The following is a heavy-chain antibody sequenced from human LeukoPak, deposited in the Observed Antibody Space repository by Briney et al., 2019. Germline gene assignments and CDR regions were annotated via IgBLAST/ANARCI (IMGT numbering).Heavy chain of an antibody. CDR3: ARTNYVLPFDY. CDR1: GGSISSGDYY. CDR2: IYYSGST. D-gene: IGHD1-7*01. Sequence: SETLSLTCTVSGGSISSGDYYWGWIRQPPGKGLEWIGSIYYSGSTYYNPSLKSRVTISVDTSKNQFSLKLSSVTAADTAVYYCARTNYVLPFDYWGQGTLVTVSS. J-gene: IGHJ4*02. V-gene: IGHV4-39*01.